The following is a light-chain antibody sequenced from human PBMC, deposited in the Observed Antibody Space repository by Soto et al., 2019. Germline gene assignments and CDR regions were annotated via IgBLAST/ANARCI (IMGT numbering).Light chain of an antibody. CDR1: QSVSRY. Sequence: DIVLTQSPATLSLSPGERATLSCRASQSVSRYLAWYQQKPGQAPRLLIYGASNRATGIPARFSGSGSGTDFTLTISSLEPEDFAVYYCQQRSDWPSTFGGGTKVEI. J-gene: IGKJ4*01. V-gene: IGKV3-11*01. CDR3: QQRSDWPST. CDR2: GAS.